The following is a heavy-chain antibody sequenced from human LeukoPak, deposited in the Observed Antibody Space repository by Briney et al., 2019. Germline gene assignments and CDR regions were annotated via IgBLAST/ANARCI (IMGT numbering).Heavy chain of an antibody. D-gene: IGHD6-19*01. CDR1: GITFEDYA. CDR3: AKDQGASGWGAFDF. CDR2: ISGDGGTT. Sequence: GGSLRLSCAASGITFEDYAMHWVRQAPGKGLEWVSFISGDGGTTYYPDSVKGRFTISRDNSRTSLYLQMNSLRTEDTASYYCAKDQGASGWGAFDFWGQGTLVTVSS. V-gene: IGHV3-43*02. J-gene: IGHJ4*02.